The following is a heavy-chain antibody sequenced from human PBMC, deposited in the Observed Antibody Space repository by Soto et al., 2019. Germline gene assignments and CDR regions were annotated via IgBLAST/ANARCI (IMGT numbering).Heavy chain of an antibody. J-gene: IGHJ6*02. CDR2: IYHSGST. D-gene: IGHD3-3*01. Sequence: SETLSLTCAVSGYSISSGYYWGWIRQPPGKGLEWIGSIYHSGSTYYNPSLKSRVTISVDTSKNQFSLKLSSVTAADTAVYYCARALWSGYPVNGMDVWGQGTTVTVSS. V-gene: IGHV4-38-2*01. CDR1: GYSISSGYY. CDR3: ARALWSGYPVNGMDV.